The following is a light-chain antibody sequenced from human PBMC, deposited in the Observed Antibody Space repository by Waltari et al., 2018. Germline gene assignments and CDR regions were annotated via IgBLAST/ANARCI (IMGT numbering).Light chain of an antibody. CDR3: QQYGGSQGSFT. CDR2: ATS. Sequence: VLTQSPDTLSLSPGERATLSCRASQNVYSSYLAWYQQKPGQPPRLLMYATSYRASDIPDRFSGSGAGTDFTLTISRLESEDFAVYYCQQYGGSQGSFTFGPGTKVDIK. CDR1: QNVYSSY. V-gene: IGKV3-20*01. J-gene: IGKJ3*01.